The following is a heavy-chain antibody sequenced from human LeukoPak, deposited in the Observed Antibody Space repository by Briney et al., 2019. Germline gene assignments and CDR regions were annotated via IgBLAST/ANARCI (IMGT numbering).Heavy chain of an antibody. V-gene: IGHV1-8*01. D-gene: IGHD6-19*01. CDR2: MNPNSGNT. Sequence: EASVKVSCKASGYTFNSYDINWVRQAPGQGVEWMGWMNPNSGNTGYAQKFQGRVTMTRNIPITTAYMELSSLTSEDTAVYYCARGPHTSGWPQQYYWGQGTLVTVSS. CDR3: ARGPHTSGWPQQYY. J-gene: IGHJ4*02. CDR1: GYTFNSYD.